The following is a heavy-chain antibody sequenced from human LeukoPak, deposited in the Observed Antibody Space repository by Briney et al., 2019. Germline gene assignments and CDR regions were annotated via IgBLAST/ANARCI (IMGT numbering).Heavy chain of an antibody. V-gene: IGHV3-7*03. CDR2: IKQDGSEK. CDR1: GFTFSSYW. CDR3: ARLYCGGDCYSVSPY. J-gene: IGHJ4*02. D-gene: IGHD2-21*02. Sequence: GGSLRLSRAASGFTFSSYWMSWVRQAPGKGLEWVANIKQDGSEKYYVDSVKGRFTISRDNAKNSLYLQMNSLRAEDTAVYYCARLYCGGDCYSVSPYWGQGTLVTVSS.